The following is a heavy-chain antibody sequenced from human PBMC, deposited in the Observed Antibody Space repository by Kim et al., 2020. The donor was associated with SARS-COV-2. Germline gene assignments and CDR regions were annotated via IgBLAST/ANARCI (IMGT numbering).Heavy chain of an antibody. D-gene: IGHD3-10*01. V-gene: IGHV3-23*01. CDR2: ISGSGGSP. CDR1: GFTFSSYA. Sequence: GGSLRLSCAASGFTFSSYAMSWVRQAPGKGLEWVSAISGSGGSPYYADSVKGRFTISRDNSKNTLYLQMNSLRADDTAIYYCAKSSRITGGWFDPWGQGTLVTVSS. J-gene: IGHJ5*02. CDR3: AKSSRITGGWFDP.